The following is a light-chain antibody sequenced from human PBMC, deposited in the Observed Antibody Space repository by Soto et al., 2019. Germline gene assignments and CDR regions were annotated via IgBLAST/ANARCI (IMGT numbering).Light chain of an antibody. CDR3: QQYAGSPT. Sequence: EIVLTQSPGTLSLSPGERATLSCWASQSVASTYLGWYQQKPGQAPRLLIYGASSRATGIPDRFRGSGSGTAFTLTVSRLEPEDFALYYCQQYAGSPTFGQGTRLEIK. CDR2: GAS. J-gene: IGKJ5*01. V-gene: IGKV3-20*01. CDR1: QSVASTY.